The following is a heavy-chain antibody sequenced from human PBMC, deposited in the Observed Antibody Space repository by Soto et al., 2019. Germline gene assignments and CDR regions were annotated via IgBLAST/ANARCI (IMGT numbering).Heavy chain of an antibody. D-gene: IGHD2-21*02. CDR2: IWYDGSNK. V-gene: IGHV3-33*03. CDR1: GFTFSSYG. CDR3: ASLYCGGDCYPPPPFDY. J-gene: IGHJ4*02. Sequence: PGGSLRLSCAASGFTFSSYGMHWVRQAPGKGLEWVAVIWYDGSNKYYADSVKGRFTISRDNAKNSLYLQMNSLRAEDTAVYYCASLYCGGDCYPPPPFDYWGQGTLVTVSS.